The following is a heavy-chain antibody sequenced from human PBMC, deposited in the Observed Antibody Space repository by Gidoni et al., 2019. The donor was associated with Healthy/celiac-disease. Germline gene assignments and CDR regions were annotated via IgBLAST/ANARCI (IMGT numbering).Heavy chain of an antibody. V-gene: IGHV1-69*01. D-gene: IGHD2-21*02. CDR1: GGTFSSYA. Sequence: QVQLVQSGAAVKKPGSSVKVSCKASGGTFSSYAISWVRQAPGQGLEWMGGIIPIFGTANYAQKFQGRVTITADESTSTAYMELSSLRSEDTAVYYCATLGAVEVVTAIRRGYYYYGMDVWGQGTTVTVSS. CDR2: IIPIFGTA. CDR3: ATLGAVEVVTAIRRGYYYYGMDV. J-gene: IGHJ6*02.